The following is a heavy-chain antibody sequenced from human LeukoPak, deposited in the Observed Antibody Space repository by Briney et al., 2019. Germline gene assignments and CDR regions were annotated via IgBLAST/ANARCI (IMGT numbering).Heavy chain of an antibody. CDR2: ILASGSPT. CDR1: GFNFNSYT. J-gene: IGHJ4*02. V-gene: IGHV3-23*01. Sequence: GGSLRLSCAASGFNFNSYTMNWVRQAPGKGLQWVANILASGSPTYYADSVKGRFTISRDNSKNTLYLQMNSLRAEDTAVYYCAKDRSRITGTTFDYWGQGTLVTVSS. CDR3: AKDRSRITGTTFDY. D-gene: IGHD1-7*01.